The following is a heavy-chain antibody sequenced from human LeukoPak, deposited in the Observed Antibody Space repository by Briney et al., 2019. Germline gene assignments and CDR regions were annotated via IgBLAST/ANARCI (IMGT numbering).Heavy chain of an antibody. CDR1: GFTFDDYA. J-gene: IGHJ6*02. CDR2: ISWNSGSI. CDR3: ATIAVADPYYYGMDV. D-gene: IGHD6-19*01. Sequence: GGSLRLSCAASGFTFDDYAMHWVRQAPGKGLEWVSGISWNSGSIGYADSVKGRFTISRDNAKNSLYLQMNSPRAEDTALYYCATIAVADPYYYGMDVWGQGTTVTVSS. V-gene: IGHV3-9*01.